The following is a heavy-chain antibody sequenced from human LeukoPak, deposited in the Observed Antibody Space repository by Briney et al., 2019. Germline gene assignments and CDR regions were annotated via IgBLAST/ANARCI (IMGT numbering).Heavy chain of an antibody. CDR2: IYYSGST. CDR3: ARAMGIAARNPDY. CDR1: GGSISSSSYY. J-gene: IGHJ4*02. Sequence: PSETLSLTCTVSGGSISSSSYYWGWIRQPPGKGLEWIGSIYYSGSTNYNPSLKSRVTISVDTSKNQFSLKLSSVTAADTAVYYCARAMGIAARNPDYWGQGTLVTVSS. D-gene: IGHD6-6*01. V-gene: IGHV4-39*01.